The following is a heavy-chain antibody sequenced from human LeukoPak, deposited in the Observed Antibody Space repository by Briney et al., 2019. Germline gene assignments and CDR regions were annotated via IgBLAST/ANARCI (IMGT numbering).Heavy chain of an antibody. Sequence: NPSETLSLTCTVSGGSVSSGSYYWNWIRQPAGRGLEWIGRIYTSGSTYYNPSLKSRVTISIDMPKSQFSLKLSSVTAADTAVYYCARGVPPEHYYYMDVWGKGTTVTVSS. CDR1: GGSVSSGSYY. CDR2: IYTSGST. V-gene: IGHV4-61*02. CDR3: ARGVPPEHYYYMDV. J-gene: IGHJ6*03.